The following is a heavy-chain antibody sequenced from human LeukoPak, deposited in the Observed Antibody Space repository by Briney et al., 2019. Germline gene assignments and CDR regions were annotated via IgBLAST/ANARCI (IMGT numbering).Heavy chain of an antibody. V-gene: IGHV3-30*02. Sequence: GGSLRLSCAASGFAFTNYGIHWVRQAPGKGLEWVAFIRYDGSNEYYADSVKGRFTISRDNAKNSLYLQMNSLRAEDTAVYYCARVFPGYSYGYWGQGTLVTVSS. D-gene: IGHD5-18*01. J-gene: IGHJ4*02. CDR1: GFAFTNYG. CDR3: ARVFPGYSYGY. CDR2: IRYDGSNE.